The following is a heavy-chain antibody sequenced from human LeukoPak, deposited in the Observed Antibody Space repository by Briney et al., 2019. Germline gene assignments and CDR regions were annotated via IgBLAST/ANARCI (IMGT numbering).Heavy chain of an antibody. Sequence: GGSLRLSCAASGFTFSSYGMHWVRQAPGKGLEWVAVISYDGSNKYYADSVKGRFTISRDNSKNTLYLQMNSLRAEDTAVYYCAKDIHPLWLGEIIDYWGQGTLVTVSS. J-gene: IGHJ4*02. V-gene: IGHV3-30*18. D-gene: IGHD3-10*01. CDR2: ISYDGSNK. CDR3: AKDIHPLWLGEIIDY. CDR1: GFTFSSYG.